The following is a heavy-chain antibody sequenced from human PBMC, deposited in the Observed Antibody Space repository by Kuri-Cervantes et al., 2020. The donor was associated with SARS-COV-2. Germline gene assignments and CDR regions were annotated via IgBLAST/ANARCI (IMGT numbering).Heavy chain of an antibody. J-gene: IGHJ4*02. CDR3: VRIRAATVIADY. Sequence: SGPTLVKPTQTLTLTCTFSGFSLTTSGMCVVWIRQPPGKALEWLARIDWDDDKYYKTSLNTRLSISKDTSKDQVVLTMTNMDPVDTATYYCVRIRAATVIADYWGQGTLVTVSS. D-gene: IGHD4-11*01. CDR1: GFSLTTSGMC. CDR2: IDWDDDK. V-gene: IGHV2-70*11.